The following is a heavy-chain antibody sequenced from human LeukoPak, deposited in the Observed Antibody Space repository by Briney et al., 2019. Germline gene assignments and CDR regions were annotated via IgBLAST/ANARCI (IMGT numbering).Heavy chain of an antibody. CDR1: GGTFSSYA. CDR3: ARDRIEPIVGATRYYYYMDV. V-gene: IGHV1-69*05. CDR2: IIPIFGTA. D-gene: IGHD1-26*01. Sequence: ASVKVSCKASGGTFSSYAISWVRQAPGQGLEWMGRIIPIFGTANYAQKFQGRVTITTDESTSTAYMELSSLRSEDTAVYYCARDRIEPIVGATRYYYYMDVWGKGTTVTVSS. J-gene: IGHJ6*03.